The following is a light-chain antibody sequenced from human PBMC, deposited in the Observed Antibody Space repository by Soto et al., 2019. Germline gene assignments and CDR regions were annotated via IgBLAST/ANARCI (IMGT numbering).Light chain of an antibody. V-gene: IGKV3-20*01. Sequence: EIVLTQSPGTLSLSPGERATLSCRASQSVSSSHLAWYQQKPGQAPRLLIYGASSRASGVPDRFSGSGSGTDFTLTISRLETDDFALYYCQQYGMLYAFGQGTKLEIK. CDR1: QSVSSSH. CDR2: GAS. J-gene: IGKJ2*01. CDR3: QQYGMLYA.